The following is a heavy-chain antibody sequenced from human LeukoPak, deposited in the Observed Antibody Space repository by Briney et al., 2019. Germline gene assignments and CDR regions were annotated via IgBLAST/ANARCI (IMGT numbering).Heavy chain of an antibody. CDR2: ISYDGSNK. J-gene: IGHJ6*02. CDR3: AKENMGSGWYYDYYGMDV. V-gene: IGHV3-30*18. CDR1: GFTFSSYG. Sequence: GGSLRLSCAASGFTFSSYGMHWVRQAPGKGLEWVAVISYDGSNKYYADSVKGRFTISRDNSKNTLYLQMNSLRAKDTAVYYCAKENMGSGWYYDYYGMDVWGQGTTVTVSS. D-gene: IGHD6-19*01.